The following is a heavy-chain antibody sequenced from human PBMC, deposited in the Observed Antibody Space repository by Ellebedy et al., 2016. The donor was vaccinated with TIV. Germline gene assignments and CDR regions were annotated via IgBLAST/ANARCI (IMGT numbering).Heavy chain of an antibody. CDR1: GLTFSSHA. V-gene: IGHV3-23*01. CDR2: ISGSGRTT. D-gene: IGHD3/OR15-3a*01. CDR3: ACWTGDWNWPFDF. J-gene: IGHJ4*02. Sequence: PGGSLRLSCAASGLTFSSHAMSWVRQAPGKGLEWVSAISGSGRTTSYAESVRGRFTISRDNSKKTLYLEMNRLRAEDTAVYSCACWTGDWNWPFDFWGQGTLVTVSS.